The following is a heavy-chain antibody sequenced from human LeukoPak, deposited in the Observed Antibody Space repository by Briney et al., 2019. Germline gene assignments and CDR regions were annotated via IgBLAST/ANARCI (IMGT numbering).Heavy chain of an antibody. V-gene: IGHV1-2*02. D-gene: IGHD3-10*01. CDR1: GYTFTGYY. J-gene: IGHJ6*02. Sequence: ASVKVSCKASGYTFTGYYMHWVRQAPGQGLEWMGWINPNSGGTNYAQKFQGRVTMTRDTSISTAYMELSTLRSDVTAVYYCARDRDGYYCMDVWGQGTTVTVSS. CDR2: INPNSGGT. CDR3: ARDRDGYYCMDV.